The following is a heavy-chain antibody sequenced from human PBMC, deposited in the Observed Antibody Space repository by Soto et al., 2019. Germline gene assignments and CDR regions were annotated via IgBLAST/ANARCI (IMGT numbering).Heavy chain of an antibody. J-gene: IGHJ5*02. V-gene: IGHV1-3*01. D-gene: IGHD6-13*01. CDR3: ARSLAAAGSFDP. Sequence: GASVKVSCKASGYTFTSYAMHWVRQAPGQRLEWMGWINAGNGNTKYSQKFQGRVTITRDTSASTAYMELSSLRSEDTAVYYCARSLAAAGSFDPWGQGTLVTVSS. CDR2: INAGNGNT. CDR1: GYTFTSYA.